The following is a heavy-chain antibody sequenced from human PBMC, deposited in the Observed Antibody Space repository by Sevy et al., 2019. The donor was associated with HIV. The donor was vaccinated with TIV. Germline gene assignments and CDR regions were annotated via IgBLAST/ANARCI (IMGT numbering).Heavy chain of an antibody. J-gene: IGHJ6*02. CDR2: ISSSSSYI. CDR3: ASHQGGYYDFWSGYPYYYYGMDV. Sequence: GGSLRLSCAASGFTFSSYSMNWVRQAPGKGLEWVSSISSSSSYIYYADSVKGRFTISRDNAKNSLYLQMNSPRAEDTAVYYCASHQGGYYDFWSGYPYYYYGMDVWGQGTTVTVSS. CDR1: GFTFSSYS. D-gene: IGHD3-3*01. V-gene: IGHV3-21*01.